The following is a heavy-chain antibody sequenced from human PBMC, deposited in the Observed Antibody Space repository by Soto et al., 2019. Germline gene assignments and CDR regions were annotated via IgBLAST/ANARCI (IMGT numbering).Heavy chain of an antibody. CDR3: ASGFEATSLDV. J-gene: IGHJ6*02. D-gene: IGHD1-1*01. V-gene: IGHV6-1*01. Sequence: PSQTLSLSCDISGDSVSSDTSAWNWIRQCPSRGLEWLGRAYYRSQWYIDFAGSVKSRLTINPDTSKNEVSLHLKSVTPEDTAMYYCASGFEATSLDVWGPRTTVTVSS. CDR2: AYYRSQWYI. CDR1: GDSVSSDTSA.